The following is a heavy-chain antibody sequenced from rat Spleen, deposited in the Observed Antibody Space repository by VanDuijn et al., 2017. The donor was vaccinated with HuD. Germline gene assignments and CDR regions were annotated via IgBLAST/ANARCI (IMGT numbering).Heavy chain of an antibody. CDR2: ISPSGGST. D-gene: IGHD5-1*01. Sequence: EVQLVESGGGLVQPGRSLKLSCAVSGFTFSNYDMAWVRQAPTKGLEWVASISPSGGSTYYRDSVKGRFTIYRDNAKSTLYLQMNSRRYEDTATYYCTRENWVLDYWGQGVMVTVAS. J-gene: IGHJ2*01. CDR1: GFTFSNYD. CDR3: TRENWVLDY. V-gene: IGHV5-19*01.